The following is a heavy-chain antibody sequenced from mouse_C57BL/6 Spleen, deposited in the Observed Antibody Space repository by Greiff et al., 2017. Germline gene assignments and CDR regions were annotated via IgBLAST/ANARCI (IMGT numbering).Heavy chain of an antibody. CDR3: ARFEDLNYAMDY. CDR2: IDPETGGT. CDR1: GYTFTDYE. J-gene: IGHJ4*01. Sequence: QVQLQQSGAELVRPGASVTLSCKASGYTFTDYEMHWVKQTPVHGLEWIGAIDPETGGTAYNQKFKGKAILTADKSSSTAYMQLSSLTYEDSAVYYCARFEDLNYAMDYWGQGTSVTVSS. V-gene: IGHV1-15*01.